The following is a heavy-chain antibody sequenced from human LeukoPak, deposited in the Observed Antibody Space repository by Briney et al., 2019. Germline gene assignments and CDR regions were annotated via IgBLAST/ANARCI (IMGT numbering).Heavy chain of an antibody. D-gene: IGHD2-2*01. V-gene: IGHV4-39*07. Sequence: PSETLSLTCTVSGGSISSSSYYWGWIRQPPGKGLEWIGSIYYSGSIFYNPSLKSRVTISINTSKNQFSLKVSSVTAADTAVYYCASSIVVVPAAPGVHFDYWGQGTLVTVSS. CDR1: GGSISSSSYY. J-gene: IGHJ4*02. CDR3: ASSIVVVPAAPGVHFDY. CDR2: IYYSGSI.